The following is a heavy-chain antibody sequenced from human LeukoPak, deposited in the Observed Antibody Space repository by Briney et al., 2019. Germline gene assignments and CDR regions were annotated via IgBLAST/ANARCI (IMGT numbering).Heavy chain of an antibody. V-gene: IGHV3-23*01. J-gene: IGHJ4*02. CDR3: AWPSSPDF. D-gene: IGHD2-15*01. CDR1: GFTFSSYA. Sequence: GGPLRLSCAASGFTFSSYAMSWVRQAPGKGLEWVSAISGSGGSTYYAGSVKGRFTISGDNSKHTLYLQMNCLSAEDSVVYYCAWPSSPDFWGQGTRVTVSS. CDR2: ISGSGGST.